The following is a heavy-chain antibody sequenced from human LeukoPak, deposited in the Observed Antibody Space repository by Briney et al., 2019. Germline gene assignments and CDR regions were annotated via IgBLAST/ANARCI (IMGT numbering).Heavy chain of an antibody. D-gene: IGHD1-26*01. CDR1: GGTFSSYA. V-gene: IGHV1-69*05. J-gene: IGHJ3*02. CDR2: IIPIFGTA. Sequence: ASVKVSCKASGGTFSSYAISWVRQAPGQGLEWMGGIIPIFGTANYAQKFQGRVTITTDESTSTAYVELSSLRSEDTAVYYCARGDAIVGAQDDAFEIWGQGTMVTVSS. CDR3: ARGDAIVGAQDDAFEI.